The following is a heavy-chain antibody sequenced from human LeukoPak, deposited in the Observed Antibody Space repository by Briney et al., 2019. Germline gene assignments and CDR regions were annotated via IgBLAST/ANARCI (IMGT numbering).Heavy chain of an antibody. V-gene: IGHV3-20*04. Sequence: GGSLRLSCAASGFSFDDYGMSWVRQTPGKGLEWVSGINWNGDSTRYADSVKGRFTISRDNAKNSLYLQMNSLRAEDTALYYCARAPKYGSGNYYDYWGQGTLVTVSS. CDR2: INWNGDST. CDR1: GFSFDDYG. J-gene: IGHJ4*02. CDR3: ARAPKYGSGNYYDY. D-gene: IGHD3-10*01.